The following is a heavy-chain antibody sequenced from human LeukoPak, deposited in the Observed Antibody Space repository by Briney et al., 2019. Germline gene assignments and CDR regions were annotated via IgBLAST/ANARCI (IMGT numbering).Heavy chain of an antibody. Sequence: GGSLRLSCAASGFTFSIYEMNWVRQAPGKGLEWVSYISTDGKTIYDADSVKGRFTTSRDNSKNSLYLQMSSLRAEDTAIYYCARMLFCSGGSCQDHWGQGTRVTVSS. CDR1: GFTFSIYE. V-gene: IGHV3-48*03. D-gene: IGHD2-15*01. CDR2: ISTDGKTI. CDR3: ARMLFCSGGSCQDH. J-gene: IGHJ4*02.